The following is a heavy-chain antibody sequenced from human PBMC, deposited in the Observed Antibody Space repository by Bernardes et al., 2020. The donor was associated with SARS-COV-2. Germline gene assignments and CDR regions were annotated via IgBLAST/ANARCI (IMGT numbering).Heavy chain of an antibody. CDR1: GYSFTSYW. V-gene: IGHV5-51*01. CDR3: ARRRGARYSSGWYHYYYGMDV. J-gene: IGHJ6*02. D-gene: IGHD6-19*01. Sequence: GESLKISCKGSGYSFTSYWIGLVRQMPGKGLEWMGIIYPGDSDTRYSPSFQGQVTIPADKSISTAYLQWSSLKASDHAMYYCARRRGARYSSGWYHYYYGMDVWGQGTTVTVSS. CDR2: IYPGDSDT.